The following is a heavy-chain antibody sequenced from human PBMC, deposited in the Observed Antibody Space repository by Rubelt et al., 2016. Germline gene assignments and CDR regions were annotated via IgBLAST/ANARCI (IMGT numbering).Heavy chain of an antibody. V-gene: IGHV4-34*01. Sequence: QVQLQESGPGLVKPSETLSLTCAVYGGSFSGYYWSWIRQPPGKGLEWIGEINHSGSTNYNPSLKSRVTISVDTSRNQSSLKLGSVTAADTAVYYCARRRLVGSIWTDYYFDYWGQGTLVTVSS. CDR1: GGSFSGYY. CDR2: INHSGST. D-gene: IGHD1-26*01. CDR3: ARRRLVGSIWTDYYFDY. J-gene: IGHJ4*02.